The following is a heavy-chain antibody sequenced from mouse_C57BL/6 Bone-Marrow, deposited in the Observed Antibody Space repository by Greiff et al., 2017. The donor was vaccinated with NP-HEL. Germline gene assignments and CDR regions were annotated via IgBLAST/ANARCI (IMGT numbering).Heavy chain of an antibody. J-gene: IGHJ4*01. D-gene: IGHD2-1*01. CDR2: IYPRDGST. CDR1: GYTFTDHT. Sequence: VQRVESDAELVKPGASVKISCKVSGYTFTDHTIHWMKQRPEQGLEWIGYIYPRDGSTKYNEKFKGKATLTADKSSSTAYMQLNSLTSEDSAVYFCARGIYYGNPYAMDYWGQGTSVTVSS. CDR3: ARGIYYGNPYAMDY. V-gene: IGHV1-78*01.